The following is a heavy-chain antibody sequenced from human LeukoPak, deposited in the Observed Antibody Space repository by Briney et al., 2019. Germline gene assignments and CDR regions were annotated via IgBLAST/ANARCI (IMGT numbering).Heavy chain of an antibody. D-gene: IGHD6-13*01. CDR1: GYTFTSYA. J-gene: IGHJ3*02. Sequence: ASVKVSFKASGYTFTSYAMNWVRQAPGQGLEWMGWINTNTGNPTYAQGFTGRFVFSLGTSVSTAYLQISSLKAEDTAVYYCAGIAAADAFDIWGQGTMVTVSS. CDR3: AGIAAADAFDI. CDR2: INTNTGNP. V-gene: IGHV7-4-1*02.